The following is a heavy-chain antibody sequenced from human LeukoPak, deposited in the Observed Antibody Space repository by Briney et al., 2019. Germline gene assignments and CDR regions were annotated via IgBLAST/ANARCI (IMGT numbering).Heavy chain of an antibody. Sequence: ASVKVSCKASGYTLTGYYMHWVRQAPGQGLEWMGRFNPNSGGTNFAQKFQGRVTMTRDTSISTAYMEMNRLRSDDTAVYYCARDATPSLMSSSYILDYWGQGALVTVSS. CDR1: GYTLTGYY. D-gene: IGHD6-6*01. J-gene: IGHJ4*02. V-gene: IGHV1-2*06. CDR3: ARDATPSLMSSSYILDY. CDR2: FNPNSGGT.